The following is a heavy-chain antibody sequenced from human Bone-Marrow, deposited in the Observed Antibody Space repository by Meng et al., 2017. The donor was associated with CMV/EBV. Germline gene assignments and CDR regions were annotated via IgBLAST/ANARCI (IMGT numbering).Heavy chain of an antibody. V-gene: IGHV3-23*01. J-gene: IGHJ4*02. D-gene: IGHD6-13*01. CDR3: TKVTSIAAAGYFES. CDR2: VSGSGDFT. CDR1: GFTFSSYA. Sequence: AFGFTFSSYAMNWVRQAPGKGLEWVSAVSGSGDFTYYADSVKGRFTISRDNSKNTVYLQMNSLRAEDTAVYYCTKVTSIAAAGYFESWGQGTLVTVSS.